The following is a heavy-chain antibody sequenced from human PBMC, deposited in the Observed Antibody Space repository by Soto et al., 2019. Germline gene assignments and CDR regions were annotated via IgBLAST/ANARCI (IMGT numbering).Heavy chain of an antibody. CDR3: ARGTPRRGSNDRFDP. J-gene: IGHJ5*02. D-gene: IGHD1-1*01. V-gene: IGHV1-2*02. Sequence: ASVKVSCKASGYTFTDYYIHWVRQAPGQGLEWMGWISPKGGGTNYAQSFQGRVTVSRDTSINTVYMELSRLRSDDTAVYYCARGTPRRGSNDRFDPWGQGTLVTVSS. CDR1: GYTFTDYY. CDR2: ISPKGGGT.